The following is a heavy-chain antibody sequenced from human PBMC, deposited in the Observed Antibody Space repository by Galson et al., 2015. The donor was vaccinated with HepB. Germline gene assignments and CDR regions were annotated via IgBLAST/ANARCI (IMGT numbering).Heavy chain of an antibody. D-gene: IGHD2-15*01. V-gene: IGHV1-18*01. CDR2: VNPNTRST. Sequence: SVKVSCKASGYTFSSYSMTWVRQAPGVGLQWLGWVNPNTRSTKYAQEFQGRVTLTTDTSRNRGYMELRSLRSDDTAVYYCARGAFVVVVGASENNWFDPWGQGTLVTVSS. J-gene: IGHJ5*02. CDR1: GYTFSSYS. CDR3: ARGAFVVVVGASENNWFDP.